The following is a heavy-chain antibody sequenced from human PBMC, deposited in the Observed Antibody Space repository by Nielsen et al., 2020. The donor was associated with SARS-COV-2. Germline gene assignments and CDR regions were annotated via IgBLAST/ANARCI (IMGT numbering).Heavy chain of an antibody. V-gene: IGHV3-30*04. CDR3: ANFWD. Sequence: GESLKISCAASAFTFSNYAVHWVRQAPGKGLEWVAVISSDGREKYYADSVRGRFSISRDTSKNTVYLQMNSVRADDTGVYYSANFWDWGQGTLVTVSS. CDR2: ISSDGREK. CDR1: AFTFSNYA. D-gene: IGHD3-3*01. J-gene: IGHJ4*02.